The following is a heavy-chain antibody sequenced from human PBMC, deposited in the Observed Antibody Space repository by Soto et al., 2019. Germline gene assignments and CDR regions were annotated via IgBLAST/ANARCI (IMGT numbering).Heavy chain of an antibody. Sequence: KISCKASGFTFTSSAVQWVRQARGQRLEWIGWIVVGSGNTNYAQKFQERVTITRDMSTSTAYMELSSLRSEDTAVYYCAARKLPVAFDIWGQGTMVTVSS. CDR3: AARKLPVAFDI. CDR2: IVVGSGNT. V-gene: IGHV1-58*01. J-gene: IGHJ3*02. CDR1: GFTFTSSA.